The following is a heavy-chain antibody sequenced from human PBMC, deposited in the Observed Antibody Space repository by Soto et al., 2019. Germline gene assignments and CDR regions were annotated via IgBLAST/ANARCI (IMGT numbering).Heavy chain of an antibody. D-gene: IGHD2-8*01. Sequence: GGSLRLSCAASGFTFSSFALSWVRQAPGKGLEWVSAISGSGGSTYYADSVKGRFTISRDNSKNTLYLQMNSLRAEDTAVYYCAKGDCTNGVCHNDYWGQGTLVTVSS. CDR3: AKGDCTNGVCHNDY. CDR2: ISGSGGST. J-gene: IGHJ4*02. CDR1: GFTFSSFA. V-gene: IGHV3-23*01.